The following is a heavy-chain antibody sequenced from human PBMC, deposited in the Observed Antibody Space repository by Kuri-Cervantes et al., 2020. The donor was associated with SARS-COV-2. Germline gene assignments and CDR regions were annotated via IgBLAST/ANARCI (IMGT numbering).Heavy chain of an antibody. V-gene: IGHV1-18*01. J-gene: IGHJ6*03. Sequence: ASVKVSCKASGYTFTNYGISWVRQAPGQGLEWMGWISGYNGNTEYTQKLQGRVTMTTDTSTSTAYMELSSLRSEDTAVYYCARGRYDTIFGRYYYYMDVWGKGTTVTVSS. CDR1: GYTFTNYG. CDR2: ISGYNGNT. CDR3: ARGRYDTIFGRYYYYMDV. D-gene: IGHD3-3*01.